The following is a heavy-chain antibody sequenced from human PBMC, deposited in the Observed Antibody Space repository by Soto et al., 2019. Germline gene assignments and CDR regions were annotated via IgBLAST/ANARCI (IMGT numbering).Heavy chain of an antibody. Sequence: SLTCDVSVYSITSVYYWGWIRQPPGKGLEWLGSISYSGKMFYKSSLASRISIAVDTSKNQFSLRLTSVSAADTALYYCTRGAGAPWVRFDYWGKGSQVTVSS. D-gene: IGHD3-22*01. J-gene: IGHJ4*02. CDR1: VYSITSVYY. CDR2: ISYSGKM. CDR3: TRGAGAPWVRFDY. V-gene: IGHV4-38-2*01.